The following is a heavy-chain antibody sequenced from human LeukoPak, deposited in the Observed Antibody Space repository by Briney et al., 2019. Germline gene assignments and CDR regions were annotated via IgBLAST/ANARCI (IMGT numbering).Heavy chain of an antibody. J-gene: IGHJ4*02. Sequence: SQTLSLTCTVSGGSISSGSYYWSWIRPPAGKGLEWIGRIYTSGSTNYNPPLQSRVTISVDTSKNQFSLKLSSVTAADTAVYYCATGGDSSGYYYFVYWGQGTLVTVSS. V-gene: IGHV4-61*02. D-gene: IGHD3-22*01. CDR1: GGSISSGSYY. CDR2: IYTSGST. CDR3: ATGGDSSGYYYFVY.